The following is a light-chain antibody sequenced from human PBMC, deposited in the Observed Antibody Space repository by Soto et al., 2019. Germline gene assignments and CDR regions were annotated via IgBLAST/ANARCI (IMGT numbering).Light chain of an antibody. CDR2: DAS. CDR3: QQRSNWPRT. Sequence: EIVLTQSPATLSLSPGERATLSCRASQSVSSYFAWYQQKPGQAPRLLIYDASNRATGIPVRFSGSGSGTDFTLTISSLEPEDFAVYYCQQRSNWPRTFGQGTKVDIK. V-gene: IGKV3-11*01. J-gene: IGKJ1*01. CDR1: QSVSSY.